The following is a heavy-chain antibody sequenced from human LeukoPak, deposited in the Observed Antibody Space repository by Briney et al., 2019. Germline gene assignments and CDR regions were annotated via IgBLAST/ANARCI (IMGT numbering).Heavy chain of an antibody. CDR1: GFTFSSYA. CDR3: GREDDGDYGCFDY. CDR2: ISYDASNK. Sequence: GGSLRLSCVASGFTFSSYAMQWVRQAPGKGLEWVAFISYDASNKYYADSVRGRFTISRDNSRNTLYLQMNSLRAEDTAVYYCGREDDGDYGCFDYWGQGTLGTVSS. D-gene: IGHD4-17*01. J-gene: IGHJ4*02. V-gene: IGHV3-30-3*01.